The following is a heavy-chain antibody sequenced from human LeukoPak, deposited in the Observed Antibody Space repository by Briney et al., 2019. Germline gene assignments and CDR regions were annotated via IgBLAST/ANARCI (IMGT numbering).Heavy chain of an antibody. J-gene: IGHJ4*02. CDR3: ARLYLGRYGSGSD. V-gene: IGHV4-59*08. CDR1: GGSISSYY. D-gene: IGHD3-10*01. CDR2: IYYSGST. Sequence: PSETLSLTCTVSGGSISSYYWSWIRQPPGKGLEWIGYIYYSGSTNYNPSLKSRVTISVDTSKNQFSLKLSSVTAADTAVYYCARLYLGRYGSGSDWGQGTLVTVSS.